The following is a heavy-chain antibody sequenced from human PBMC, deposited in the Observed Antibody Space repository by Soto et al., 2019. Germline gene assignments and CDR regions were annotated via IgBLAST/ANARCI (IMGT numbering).Heavy chain of an antibody. CDR2: IYPGDSDT. D-gene: IGHD3-10*01. CDR1: GYSFTSYW. CDR3: ARGRSGSYYLLKVPDY. Sequence: GESLKISCKGSGYSFTSYWIGWVRQMPGKGLEWMGIIYPGDSDTRYSPSFQGQVTISADKSISTAYLQWSSLKASDTAMYYCARGRSGSYYLLKVPDYWGQGTMVTVSS. J-gene: IGHJ4*02. V-gene: IGHV5-51*01.